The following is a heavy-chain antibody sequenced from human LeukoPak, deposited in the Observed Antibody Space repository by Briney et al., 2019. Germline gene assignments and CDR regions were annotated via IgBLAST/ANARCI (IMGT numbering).Heavy chain of an antibody. J-gene: IGHJ3*02. Sequence: SETLSLTCTVSGGSISSSTYYWGWIRQPPGKGLEWIGSIYYSGSTYYNPSLKSRVTISVDTSKNQFFLKLSSVTDADTAVYFCARTGCSGGSCYSWADAFDIWGQGTVVTVSS. D-gene: IGHD2-15*01. CDR2: IYYSGST. CDR3: ARTGCSGGSCYSWADAFDI. CDR1: GGSISSSTYY. V-gene: IGHV4-39*07.